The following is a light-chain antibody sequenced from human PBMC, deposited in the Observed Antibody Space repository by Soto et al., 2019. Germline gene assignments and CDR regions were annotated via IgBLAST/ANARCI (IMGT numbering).Light chain of an antibody. CDR1: QSVSSN. CDR3: QQYNNWPPHT. Sequence: DILMTQSPATLSVSPGERATISCRASQSVSSNLAWYQQKPGQAPRLLIYCASTRATGIPARFSGSGSGTEFTITISSLQSEDFSVYYCQQYNNWPPHTFGQGTKLEIK. J-gene: IGKJ2*01. CDR2: CAS. V-gene: IGKV3-15*01.